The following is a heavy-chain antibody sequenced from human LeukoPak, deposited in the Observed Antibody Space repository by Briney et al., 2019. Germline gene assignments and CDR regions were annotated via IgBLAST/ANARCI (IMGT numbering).Heavy chain of an antibody. V-gene: IGHV1-69*04. J-gene: IGHJ4*02. CDR3: ARVYGDHSYFDY. CDR2: IIPILGIA. D-gene: IGHD4-17*01. Sequence: SVKVSCNASGGTFSSYAISWVRQAPGQGLEWMGRIIPILGIANYAQKFQGRVTITADKSTSTAYMELSSLRSEDTAVYYCARVYGDHSYFDYWGQGTLVTVS. CDR1: GGTFSSYA.